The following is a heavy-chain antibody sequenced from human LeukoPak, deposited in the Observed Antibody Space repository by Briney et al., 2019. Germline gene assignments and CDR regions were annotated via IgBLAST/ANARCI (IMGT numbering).Heavy chain of an antibody. V-gene: IGHV4-4*02. Sequence: SGTLSLTCAVSGGSISSSNWWSWVRQPPGKGLEWIGEIYHSGSTNYNPSLKSRVTISVDKSKNQFPLKLSSVTAADTAVYYCARVGSGNSFAFDIWGQGTMVTVSS. CDR2: IYHSGST. CDR1: GGSISSSNW. CDR3: ARVGSGNSFAFDI. J-gene: IGHJ3*02. D-gene: IGHD4-23*01.